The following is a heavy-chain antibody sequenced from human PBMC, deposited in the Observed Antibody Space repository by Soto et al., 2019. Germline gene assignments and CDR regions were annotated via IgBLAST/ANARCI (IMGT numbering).Heavy chain of an antibody. V-gene: IGHV3-23*01. Sequence: EVQLLESGGGLVQPGGSLRLSCAASGFTFSSYAMSWVRQAPGKGLECVSSISGSGDGTYYADSMQGRFTISRDNSKNTLDLQRNSLSAEVTAVYYCVKGELTGSKEGWDWWGQGTVVTVSS. CDR1: GFTFSSYA. D-gene: IGHD3-9*01. CDR2: ISGSGDGT. J-gene: IGHJ4*02. CDR3: VKGELTGSKEGWDW.